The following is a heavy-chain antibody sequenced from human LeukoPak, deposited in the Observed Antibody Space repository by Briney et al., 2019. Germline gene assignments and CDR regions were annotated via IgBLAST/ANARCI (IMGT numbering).Heavy chain of an antibody. CDR1: GGTFSSYA. Sequence: SVKVSCKASGGTFSSYAISWVRLAPGQGLEWMGRIIPILGIANYAQKFQGRVTITADKSTSTAYMELSSLRSEDTAVYYCALRYYYDSSGYYSGLSEYYSDYWGQGTLVTVSS. D-gene: IGHD3-22*01. CDR3: ALRYYYDSSGYYSGLSEYYSDY. CDR2: IIPILGIA. J-gene: IGHJ4*02. V-gene: IGHV1-69*04.